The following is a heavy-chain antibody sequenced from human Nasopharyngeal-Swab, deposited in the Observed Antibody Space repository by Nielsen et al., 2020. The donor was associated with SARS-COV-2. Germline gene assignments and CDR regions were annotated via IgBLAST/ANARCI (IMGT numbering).Heavy chain of an antibody. J-gene: IGHJ4*02. V-gene: IGHV3-23*01. CDR1: GFTFNSYV. CDR2: ITVSGGAT. Sequence: GESLKISCAASGFTFNSYVMIWVRQAPGEGLEWVSYITVSGGATNYAESVKGRFTISRENSKNLLYLQMNSLRVEDTATYYCAPDPNWGLGYWGRGTLVTVSS. CDR3: APDPNWGLGY. D-gene: IGHD7-27*01.